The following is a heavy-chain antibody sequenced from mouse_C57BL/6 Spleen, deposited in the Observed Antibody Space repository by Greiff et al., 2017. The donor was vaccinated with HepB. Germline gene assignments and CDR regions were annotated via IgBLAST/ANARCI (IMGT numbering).Heavy chain of an antibody. CDR3: ARDHYSNYYYFDY. CDR2: ISDGGSYT. D-gene: IGHD2-5*01. CDR1: GFTFSSYA. V-gene: IGHV5-4*01. J-gene: IGHJ2*01. Sequence: EVQVVESGGGLVKPGGSLKLSCAASGFTFSSYAMSWVRQTPEKRLEWVATISDGGSYTYYPDNVKGRFTISRDNAKNNLYLQMSHLKSEDTAMYYCARDHYSNYYYFDYWGQGTTLTVSS.